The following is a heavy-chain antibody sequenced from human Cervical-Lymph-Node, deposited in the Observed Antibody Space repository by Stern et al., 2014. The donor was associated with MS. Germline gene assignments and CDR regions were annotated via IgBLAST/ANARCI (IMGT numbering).Heavy chain of an antibody. J-gene: IGHJ6*02. CDR3: ARSLNWNDVEDYHYGLDV. Sequence: QMQLVQSGAEVKKPGASVKVPCKASGYTFTGYYLHWVRQAPGQGLEWMGRINPNSGETKYAQNFQDRVTMTRDTSISTAYMELSRLRSDDTAVYYCARSLNWNDVEDYHYGLDVWGQGTTVTVSS. CDR2: INPNSGET. D-gene: IGHD1-1*01. V-gene: IGHV1-2*06. CDR1: GYTFTGYY.